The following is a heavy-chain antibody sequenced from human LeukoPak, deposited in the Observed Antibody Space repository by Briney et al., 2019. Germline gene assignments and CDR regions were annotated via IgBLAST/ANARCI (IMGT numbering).Heavy chain of an antibody. Sequence: GGSLRLSCAASGFTFSSYWMHWVRQAPGKGLLWVSRISSDGRNTGYADSVKGRFTISRDNAKNTLYLQMNSLRAEDTAVYYCARNQGSDLDYWGQGTLVTVSS. CDR2: ISSDGRNT. V-gene: IGHV3-74*01. CDR1: GFTFSSYW. CDR3: ARNQGSDLDY. J-gene: IGHJ4*02. D-gene: IGHD1-14*01.